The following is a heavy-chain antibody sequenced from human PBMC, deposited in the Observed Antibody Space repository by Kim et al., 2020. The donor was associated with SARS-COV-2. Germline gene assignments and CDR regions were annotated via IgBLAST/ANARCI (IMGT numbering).Heavy chain of an antibody. CDR2: ISSSSSTI. CDR3: ARARWYYYDSSGYYWLGGRDV. Sequence: GGSLRLSCAASGFTFSSYSMNWVRQAPGKGLEWVSYISSSSSTIYYADSVKGRFTISRDNAKNSLYLQMNSLRAEDTAVYYCARARWYYYDSSGYYWLGGRDVWGQGTTVTVSS. CDR1: GFTFSSYS. D-gene: IGHD3-22*01. V-gene: IGHV3-48*04. J-gene: IGHJ6*02.